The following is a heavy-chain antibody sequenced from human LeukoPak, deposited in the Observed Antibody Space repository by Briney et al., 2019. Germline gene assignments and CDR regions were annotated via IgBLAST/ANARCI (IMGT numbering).Heavy chain of an antibody. CDR3: ARSVFTGPYYYFDY. Sequence: SETLSLTCTVSGGSISSYYWSWIRQPPGKGLEWIGYIYYTGNTNYNPSLKSRVTISVDTSNNQLSLNLSSVTAADTAVYYCARSVFTGPYYYFDYWGQGTLVTVSS. V-gene: IGHV4-59*12. CDR2: IYYTGNT. CDR1: GGSISSYY. D-gene: IGHD2-21*01. J-gene: IGHJ4*02.